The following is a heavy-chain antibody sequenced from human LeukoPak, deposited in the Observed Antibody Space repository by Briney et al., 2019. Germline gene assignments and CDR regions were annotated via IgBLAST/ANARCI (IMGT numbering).Heavy chain of an antibody. CDR1: GGSITDYY. CDR2: IYKSGST. J-gene: IGHJ5*02. Sequence: SETLSLTCTVSGGSITDYYWSWIRQPAGKGLEWIGHIYKSGSTDYNPSLKSRVTMSMDTSKSQFSLNLRSVTAADTAVYYCAKDDRVSGTFLRWFDPWGRGTLVTVSS. CDR3: AKDDRVSGTFLRWFDP. V-gene: IGHV4-4*07. D-gene: IGHD1-26*01.